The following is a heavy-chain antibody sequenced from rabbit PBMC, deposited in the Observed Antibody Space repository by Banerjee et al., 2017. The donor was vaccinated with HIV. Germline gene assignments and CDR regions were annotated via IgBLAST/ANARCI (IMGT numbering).Heavy chain of an antibody. V-gene: IGHV1S40*01. CDR3: ARDSSDSNIDYFNL. CDR1: GFSFSSGYY. D-gene: IGHD1-1*01. Sequence: QLLEESGGDLVKPGASLTLTCTASGFSFSSGYYMCWVRQAPGKGLEWIACIYAGSGSTYYASWAKGRFTISKTSSTTMTLQMTSLTAADTATYFCARDSSDSNIDYFNLWGPGTLVTVS. CDR2: IYAGSGST. J-gene: IGHJ4*01.